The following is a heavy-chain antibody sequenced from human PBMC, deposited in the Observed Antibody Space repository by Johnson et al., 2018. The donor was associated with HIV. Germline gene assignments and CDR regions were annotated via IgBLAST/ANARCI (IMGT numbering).Heavy chain of an antibody. CDR2: INSDGSST. D-gene: IGHD3-10*01. CDR1: GFTFDDHG. CDR3: ARGGKSYYGAFDI. Sequence: VQLVESGGGVVRPGGSLRLSCAASGFTFDDHGMSWVRQAPGKGLEWVSGINSDGSSTSYADSVKGRFTISRDNAKNTLYLQMNSLRAEDTAVYYCARGGKSYYGAFDIWGQGTMVTVSS. V-gene: IGHV3-20*04. J-gene: IGHJ3*02.